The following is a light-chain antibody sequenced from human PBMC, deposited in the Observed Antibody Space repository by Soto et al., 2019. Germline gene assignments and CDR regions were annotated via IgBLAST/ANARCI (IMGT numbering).Light chain of an antibody. CDR3: QQYNNWPRT. Sequence: DIQMTQSPSSLSASVGERVTITCRASQGISSCLAWYQKKPGKAPNLLIYAASSLQSGVPSRFSGSESGTDFTLTISSLQSEDFAVYYCQQYNNWPRTFGQGTKVDIK. CDR2: AAS. J-gene: IGKJ1*01. CDR1: QGISSC. V-gene: IGKV1D-16*01.